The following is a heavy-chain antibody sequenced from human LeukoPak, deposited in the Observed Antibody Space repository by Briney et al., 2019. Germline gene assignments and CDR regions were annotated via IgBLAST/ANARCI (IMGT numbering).Heavy chain of an antibody. D-gene: IGHD3-10*01. V-gene: IGHV3-23*01. Sequence: GGSLRLSCAASGFTFSSYAMNWVRQAPGEGLEWVSAIGGGGHSAFYATSLKGRLTISRDDSKDTMYLQMNSLTAEDSAVYYCATGRVLNYFDYWGQGALVTVSS. CDR3: ATGRVLNYFDY. CDR2: IGGGGHSA. CDR1: GFTFSSYA. J-gene: IGHJ4*02.